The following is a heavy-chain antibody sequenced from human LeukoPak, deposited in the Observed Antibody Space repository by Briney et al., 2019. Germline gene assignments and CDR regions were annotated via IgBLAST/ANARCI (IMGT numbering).Heavy chain of an antibody. CDR2: ISSSGSTI. CDR1: GFTFSDYY. CDR3: ARDAVLRYFDWLVPWFDP. J-gene: IGHJ5*02. V-gene: IGHV3-11*04. D-gene: IGHD3-9*01. Sequence: PGGSLRLSCAASGFTFSDYYMSWIRQAPGKGLERVSYISSSGSTIYYADSVKGRFTISRDNAKNSLYLQMNSLRAEDTAVYYCARDAVLRYFDWLVPWFDPWGQGTLVTVSS.